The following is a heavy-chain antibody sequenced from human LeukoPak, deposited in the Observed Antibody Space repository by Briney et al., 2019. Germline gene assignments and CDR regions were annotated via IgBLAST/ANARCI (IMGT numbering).Heavy chain of an antibody. CDR3: ARDRGVWYFDL. V-gene: IGHV4-38-2*02. CDR2: IYHSGST. D-gene: IGHD3-10*01. J-gene: IGHJ2*01. CDR1: GYSISSGYY. Sequence: TASETLSLTCAVSGYSISSGYYWGWIRQPPGQGLAWIGSIYHSGSTYYNPSLKSRVTISVDTSKNQFSLKLSSVTAADTAVYYCARDRGVWYFDLWGRGTLVIVSS.